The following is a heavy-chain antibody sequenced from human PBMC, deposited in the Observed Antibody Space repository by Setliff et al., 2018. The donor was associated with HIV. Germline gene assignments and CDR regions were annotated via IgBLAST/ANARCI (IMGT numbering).Heavy chain of an antibody. CDR1: DGSISTGSYY. Sequence: KTSETLSLTCTVADGSISTGSYYWSWVRQPAGRGLEWIGRIYTSGSTNYNPSLKSRVTMSVDTSKNQFSLNLTSVTAADTAVYYRARGRFVGFDYWGQGTLVTVSS. J-gene: IGHJ4*02. V-gene: IGHV4-61*02. D-gene: IGHD3-16*02. CDR2: IYTSGST. CDR3: ARGRFVGFDY.